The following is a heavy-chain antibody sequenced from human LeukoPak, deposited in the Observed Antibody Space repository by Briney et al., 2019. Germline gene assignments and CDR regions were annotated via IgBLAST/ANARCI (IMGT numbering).Heavy chain of an antibody. J-gene: IGHJ4*02. CDR1: GFTFSSYW. V-gene: IGHV3-7*03. CDR2: IKQDGSEK. Sequence: AGGSLRLSCAASGFTFSSYWMSWVRQAPGKGLEWVANIKQDGSEKYYVGSVKGRFTISRDNAKNSLYLQMNSLRAEDTAVYYCAREVELLWFGEPTAYYFDYWGQGTLVTVSS. D-gene: IGHD3-10*01. CDR3: AREVELLWFGEPTAYYFDY.